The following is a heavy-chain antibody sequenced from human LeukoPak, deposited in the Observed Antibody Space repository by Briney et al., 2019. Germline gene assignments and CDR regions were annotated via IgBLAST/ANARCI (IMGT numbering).Heavy chain of an antibody. CDR2: ISWNSGSI. Sequence: GRSLRLSCAASGFTFDDYAMHWVRQAPGKGPEWVSGISWNSGSIGYADSVKGRFTISRDNAKNSLYLQMNSLRAEDTALYYCAKGPLWFGELLYFDYWGQGTLVTVSS. V-gene: IGHV3-9*01. CDR1: GFTFDDYA. J-gene: IGHJ4*02. D-gene: IGHD3-10*01. CDR3: AKGPLWFGELLYFDY.